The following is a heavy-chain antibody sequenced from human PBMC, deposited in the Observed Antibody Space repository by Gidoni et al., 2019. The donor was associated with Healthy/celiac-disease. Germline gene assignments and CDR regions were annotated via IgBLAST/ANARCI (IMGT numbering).Heavy chain of an antibody. J-gene: IGHJ6*02. V-gene: IGHV1-69*01. CDR1: ESPFSSYA. Sequence: QVQLVQSGAEVKKPGSSVKVSCKASESPFSSYAISWVRQAPGQGLEWMGGIIPIFGTANYAQKFQGRVTITADESTSTAYMELSSLRSEDTAVYYCARAPGEQQLVLNYYYYGMDVWGQGTTVTVSS. D-gene: IGHD6-13*01. CDR2: IIPIFGTA. CDR3: ARAPGEQQLVLNYYYYGMDV.